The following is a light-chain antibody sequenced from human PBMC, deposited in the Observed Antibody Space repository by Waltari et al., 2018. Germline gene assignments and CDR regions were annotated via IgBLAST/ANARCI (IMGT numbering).Light chain of an antibody. Sequence: DIQMTQSPSSLSASVGDRVTITCRASQGITNELAWYQQKPGETPKLLIYEASSLQSGIPSRFSGSGSGTDFTLTISSLQSEDFATYYCQHYYSIPYSFGQGTKVEIK. V-gene: IGKV1-NL1*01. CDR2: EAS. J-gene: IGKJ2*03. CDR1: QGITNE. CDR3: QHYYSIPYS.